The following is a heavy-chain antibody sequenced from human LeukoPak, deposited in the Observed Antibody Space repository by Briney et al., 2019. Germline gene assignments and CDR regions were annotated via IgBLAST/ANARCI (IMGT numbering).Heavy chain of an antibody. CDR2: ISAYNGNT. D-gene: IGHD1-1*01. V-gene: IGHV1-18*01. J-gene: IGHJ4*02. Sequence: ASVKVSCKASGYTFTSYGISWVRQAPGQGLEWMGWISAYNGNTNYAQKLQGRVTMTTDTSTSTAYMELRSLRPDDTAVYYCARVRVPYNPRGDFDYWGQGTLVTVSS. CDR3: ARVRVPYNPRGDFDY. CDR1: GYTFTSYG.